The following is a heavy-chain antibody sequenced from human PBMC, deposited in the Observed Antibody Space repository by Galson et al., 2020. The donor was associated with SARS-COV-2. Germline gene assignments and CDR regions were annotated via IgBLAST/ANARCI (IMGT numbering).Heavy chain of an antibody. V-gene: IGHV4-39*07. CDR2: IYYSGST. Sequence: SETLSLTCTVSGGSISSSSYYWGWIRQPPGKGLEWIGSIYYSGSTYYNPSLKSRVTISVDTSKNQFSLKLSSVTAADTAVYYCARGWQQLAPFDYWGQGTLVTVSS. CDR1: GGSISSSSYY. CDR3: ARGWQQLAPFDY. D-gene: IGHD6-13*01. J-gene: IGHJ4*02.